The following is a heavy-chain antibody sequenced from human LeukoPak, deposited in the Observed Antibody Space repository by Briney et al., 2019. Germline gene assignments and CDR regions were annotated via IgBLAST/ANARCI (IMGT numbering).Heavy chain of an antibody. V-gene: IGHV4-59*08. CDR2: IYYSGST. CDR3: ARRASDGDYGSFFAGQAPIDY. Sequence: SETLSPXCTVSGGSISSYYWSWIRQPPGKGLEWIGYIYYSGSTNYNPSLKSRVTISVDTSKNQFSLKLSSVTAADTAVYYCARRASDGDYGSFFAGQAPIDYWGQGTLVTVSS. CDR1: GGSISSYY. D-gene: IGHD4-17*01. J-gene: IGHJ4*02.